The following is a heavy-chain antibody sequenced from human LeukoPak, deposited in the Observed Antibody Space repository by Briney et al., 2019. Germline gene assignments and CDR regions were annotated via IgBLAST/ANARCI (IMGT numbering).Heavy chain of an antibody. CDR3: ARLADITMVRGVVWFDP. V-gene: IGHV4-39*02. Sequence: PSETLSLTCTVSGGSISSSSYYWGWIRQPPGKGLEWIGSIYYSRSTYYNPSLKSRVTISVDTSKNHFSLKLSPVTAADTAVYYCARLADITMVRGVVWFDPWGQGTLVTVSS. D-gene: IGHD3-10*01. CDR1: GGSISSSSYY. CDR2: IYYSRST. J-gene: IGHJ5*02.